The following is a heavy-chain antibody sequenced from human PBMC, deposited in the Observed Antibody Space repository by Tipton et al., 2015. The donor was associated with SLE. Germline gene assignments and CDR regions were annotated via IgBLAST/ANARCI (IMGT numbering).Heavy chain of an antibody. Sequence: TLSLTCTVSGGSISSHYWSWIRQPPGKTLEWIGYIYSGGSTNYNPSLKSRVSISVDTSKNQFSLRLSSVTAADTAVYYCARPAVYGDSRGGFDIWGQGTMVTVSS. D-gene: IGHD4-17*01. J-gene: IGHJ3*02. CDR2: IYSGGST. CDR1: GGSISSHY. CDR3: ARPAVYGDSRGGFDI. V-gene: IGHV4-59*11.